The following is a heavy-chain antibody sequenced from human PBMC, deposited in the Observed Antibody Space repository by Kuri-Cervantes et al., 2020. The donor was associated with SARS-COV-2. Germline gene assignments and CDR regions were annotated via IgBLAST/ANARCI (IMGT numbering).Heavy chain of an antibody. Sequence: GESLKISCAASGFTFRSYAMSWVRQAPGKGLEWVSVIYSGGSSTSYADSVKGRFTISRDNSKNTPCLQMNSLRAEDTAVYYCAKDREVHDYGGSFDYWGQGTLVTVSS. CDR1: GFTFRSYA. J-gene: IGHJ4*02. D-gene: IGHD4-17*01. CDR2: IYSGGSST. CDR3: AKDREVHDYGGSFDY. V-gene: IGHV3-23*03.